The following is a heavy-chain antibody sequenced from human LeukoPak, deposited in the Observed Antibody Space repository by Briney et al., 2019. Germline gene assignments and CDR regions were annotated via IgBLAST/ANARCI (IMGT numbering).Heavy chain of an antibody. Sequence: GGSLRLSCAASGFTFSSYNMNWVRQAPGKGLEWVSSTTSSSSYIYYADSVKGRFTISRDNSKNTLYLQMSSLRAEDTAVYYCAKRSSSSKYFDYWGQGTLVTVSS. V-gene: IGHV3-21*04. CDR3: AKRSSSSKYFDY. J-gene: IGHJ4*02. CDR1: GFTFSSYN. D-gene: IGHD6-6*01. CDR2: TTSSSSYI.